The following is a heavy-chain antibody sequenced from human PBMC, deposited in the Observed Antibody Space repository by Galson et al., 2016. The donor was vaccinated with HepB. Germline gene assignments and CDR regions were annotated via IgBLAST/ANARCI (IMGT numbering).Heavy chain of an antibody. CDR3: ARDKTGPTPYFYYGLDL. J-gene: IGHJ6*02. CDR1: GYTFTGFG. CDR2: INSHNSNT. V-gene: IGHV1-18*01. Sequence: SVKVSCKASGYTFTGFGLSWVRQAPGQGLEWMGWINSHNSNTNYAQKFQGRFTITTDTSTSTAYMELRSLKSDDTAVYYCARDKTGPTPYFYYGLDLWGQGTTVTVYS.